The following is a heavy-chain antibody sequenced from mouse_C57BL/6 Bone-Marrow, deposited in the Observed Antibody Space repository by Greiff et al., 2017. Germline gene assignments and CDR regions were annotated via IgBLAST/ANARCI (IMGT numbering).Heavy chain of an antibody. D-gene: IGHD1-1*01. V-gene: IGHV5-4*01. CDR3: AREGYCGSRGY. Sequence: EVKLVESGGGLVKPGGSLKLSCAASGFTFSSYAMSWVRQTPEKRLEWVATISDGGSYTYYPDNVKGRFTISRENAKNNLYLQMSHLKSEDTAMYYCAREGYCGSRGYWGQGTTLTVSS. J-gene: IGHJ2*01. CDR1: GFTFSSYA. CDR2: ISDGGSYT.